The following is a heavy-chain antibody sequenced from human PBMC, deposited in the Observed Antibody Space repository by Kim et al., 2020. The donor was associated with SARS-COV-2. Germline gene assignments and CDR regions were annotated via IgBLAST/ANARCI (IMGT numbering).Heavy chain of an antibody. CDR2: IYYSGST. V-gene: IGHV4-59*08. Sequence: SETLSLTCTVSGGSISSYYWSWIRQPPGKGLEWIGYIYYSGSTNYNPSLKSRVTISVDTSKNQFSLKLSSVTAADTAVYYCARRGAVAYFYGMDVWGQGTTVTVSS. J-gene: IGHJ6*02. CDR3: ARRGAVAYFYGMDV. CDR1: GGSISSYY. D-gene: IGHD3-16*01.